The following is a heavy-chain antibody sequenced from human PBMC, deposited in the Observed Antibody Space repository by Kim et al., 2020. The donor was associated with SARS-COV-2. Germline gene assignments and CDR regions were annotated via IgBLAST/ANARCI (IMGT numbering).Heavy chain of an antibody. J-gene: IGHJ5*02. CDR1: GYTFDTYA. D-gene: IGHD3-10*01. CDR3: AREGSGSYNWLDP. CDR2: INGGNGKT. Sequence: ASVKVSCKASGYTFDTYALYWVRQAPGQRFEWMGWINGGNGKTRYSQNFQGRVTITRDTSATTAYMEPSSLTSKDTAVYYCAREGSGSYNWLDPWGQGTLVTVSS. V-gene: IGHV1-3*01.